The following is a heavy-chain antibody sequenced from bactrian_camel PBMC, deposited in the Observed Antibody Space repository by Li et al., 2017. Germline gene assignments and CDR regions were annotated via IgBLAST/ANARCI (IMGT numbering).Heavy chain of an antibody. CDR2: ISGTSSNT. CDR3: ASREGSSWFPLAY. CDR1: GFTFSRSA. J-gene: IGHJ4*01. Sequence: VQLVESGGGLVQLGGSLRLSCAASGFTFSRSAMSWVRQAPGKGLEWVSGISGTSSNTYYTDFVKGRFIISRDNAKNTVYLQMNSLKSEDTALYYCASREGSSWFPLAYWGQGTQVTVS. V-gene: IGHV3S2*01. D-gene: IGHD6*01.